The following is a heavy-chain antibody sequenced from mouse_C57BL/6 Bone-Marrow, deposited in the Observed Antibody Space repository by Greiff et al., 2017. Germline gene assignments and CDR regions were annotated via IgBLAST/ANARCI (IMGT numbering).Heavy chain of an antibody. D-gene: IGHD2-5*01. CDR2: IYPGDGDT. CDR1: GYAFSSSW. Sequence: VQLQQSGPELVKPGASVKISCKASGYAFSSSWMNWVKQRPGKGLEWIGRIYPGDGDTNYNGKFKGKATLTADKSSSTAYMQLSSLTSEDSAVYFCARGGYSNFFYAMDYWGQGTSVTVSS. V-gene: IGHV1-82*01. CDR3: ARGGYSNFFYAMDY. J-gene: IGHJ4*01.